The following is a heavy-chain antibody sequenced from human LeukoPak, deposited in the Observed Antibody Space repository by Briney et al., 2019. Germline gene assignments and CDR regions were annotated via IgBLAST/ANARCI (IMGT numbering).Heavy chain of an antibody. CDR1: GFTFSSYS. CDR3: ARSMTTREMYFDY. Sequence: PGGSLRLSCAASGFTFSSYSMNWVRQAPGKGLEWVSYISSSSSTIYYADSVKGRFTISRDNAKNSLYLQMNSLRAEDTAVYYCARSMTTREMYFDYWGQGTLVTVSS. D-gene: IGHD4-17*01. CDR2: ISSSSSTI. V-gene: IGHV3-48*01. J-gene: IGHJ4*02.